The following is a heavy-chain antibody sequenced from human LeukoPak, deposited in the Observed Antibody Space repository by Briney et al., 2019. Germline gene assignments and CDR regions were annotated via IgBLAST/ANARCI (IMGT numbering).Heavy chain of an antibody. CDR3: TRRPYSSSWYYFDY. J-gene: IGHJ4*02. CDR1: GFTFGDFL. Sequence: GGSLRLSCTASGFTFGDFLMTWIRQAPGKGLEWVSYISSSGSMLHYADSVEGRFTISRDNGKSSLYLQMSSLRVEDTAVYYCTRRPYSSSWYYFDYWGQGTLVTVSS. V-gene: IGHV3-11*04. D-gene: IGHD6-13*01. CDR2: ISSSGSML.